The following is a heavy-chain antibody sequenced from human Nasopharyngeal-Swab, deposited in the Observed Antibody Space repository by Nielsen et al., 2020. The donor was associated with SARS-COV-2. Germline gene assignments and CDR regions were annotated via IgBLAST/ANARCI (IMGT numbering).Heavy chain of an antibody. CDR3: ARRSGGGDYSFDY. CDR1: GGSISSGGYY. V-gene: IGHV4-31*03. Sequence: SETLSLTCTVSGGSISSGGYYWSWIRQHPGKGLEWIGYIYYSGSTYYNPSLKSRVTISVDTSKNQFSLKLTSVTATDTAAYYCARRSGGGDYSFDYWGQGTLVTVSS. D-gene: IGHD4-17*01. CDR2: IYYSGST. J-gene: IGHJ4*02.